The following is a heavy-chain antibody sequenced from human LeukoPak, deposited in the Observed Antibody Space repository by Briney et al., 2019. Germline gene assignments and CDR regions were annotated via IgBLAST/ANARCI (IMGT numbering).Heavy chain of an antibody. CDR1: GFTFNSYT. V-gene: IGHV3-23*01. J-gene: IGHJ6*03. Sequence: SGGSLRLSCAASGFTFNSYTMSLVRLAPGKGLEWVSSVGGAGGDTWYSDSVKGRFTISRDNSKNTLYLQMDSPRAEDTALYYCAKDGAPNAGYMDVWGKGTTVTVSS. CDR2: VGGAGGDT. CDR3: AKDGAPNAGYMDV. D-gene: IGHD3-16*01.